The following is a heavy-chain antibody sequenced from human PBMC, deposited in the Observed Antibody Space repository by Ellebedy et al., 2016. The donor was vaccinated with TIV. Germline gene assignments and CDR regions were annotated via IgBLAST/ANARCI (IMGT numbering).Heavy chain of an antibody. Sequence: SGPTLVKPTETLTLTCTVSGFSLSNARMGVSWIRQPPGKALEWLAHIFSNDEKSYSTSLKSRLTISKDTSKSQVVLTMTNTDPVDTATYYCARMAGWATVTTDYWYFDLWGRGTLVTVSS. V-gene: IGHV2-26*01. CDR2: IFSNDEK. D-gene: IGHD4-17*01. CDR1: GFSLSNARMG. J-gene: IGHJ2*01. CDR3: ARMAGWATVTTDYWYFDL.